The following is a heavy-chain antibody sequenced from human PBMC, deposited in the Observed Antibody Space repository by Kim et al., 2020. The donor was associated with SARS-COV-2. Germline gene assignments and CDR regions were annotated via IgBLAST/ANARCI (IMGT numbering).Heavy chain of an antibody. CDR3: ARSSDYLDY. J-gene: IGHJ4*02. Sequence: SQTLSLTCAISGDRVSSNSVAWNWIRQSPSRGLEWLGKTYYRSKWYIDYAVSVKSRIIINSDTSKNQFSLQLNSVTPEDTAVYYCARSSDYLDYWGQGTLVTVSS. D-gene: IGHD3-22*01. CDR1: GDRVSSNSVA. CDR2: TYYRSKWYI. V-gene: IGHV6-1*01.